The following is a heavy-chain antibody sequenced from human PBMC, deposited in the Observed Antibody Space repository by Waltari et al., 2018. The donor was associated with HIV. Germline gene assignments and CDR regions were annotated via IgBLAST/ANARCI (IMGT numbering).Heavy chain of an antibody. D-gene: IGHD5-12*01. J-gene: IGHJ4*02. CDR2: GGWNVRST. V-gene: IGHV3-9*01. Sequence: EVQLVESGGGLVQPGRSLRLSCAASGFTFEDFAMHWVRQVPGKGVGGGAGGGWNVRSTGYADSVKGRFTISRDNAKNSLHLQMTSLRIEDTAFYYCARGLAVDDNGFRSKFDQWGQGILVTVSS. CDR3: ARGLAVDDNGFRSKFDQ. CDR1: GFTFEDFA.